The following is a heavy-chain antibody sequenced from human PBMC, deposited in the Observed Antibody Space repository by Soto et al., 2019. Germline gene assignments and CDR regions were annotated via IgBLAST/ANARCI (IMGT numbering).Heavy chain of an antibody. D-gene: IGHD5-12*01. CDR3: ATARRDIGFDP. Sequence: SVKVSFKASGGTFSSYIISWVPQAPGQGLEWMGRIIPILGIANYAQKFQGRVTITADKSTSTAYMELSSLRSEDTAVYYCATARRDIGFDPWGQGTLVTVSS. CDR1: GGTFSSYI. V-gene: IGHV1-69*02. J-gene: IGHJ5*02. CDR2: IIPILGIA.